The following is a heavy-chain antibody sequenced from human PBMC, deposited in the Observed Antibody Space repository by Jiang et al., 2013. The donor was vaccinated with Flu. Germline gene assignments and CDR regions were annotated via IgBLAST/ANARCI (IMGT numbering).Heavy chain of an antibody. D-gene: IGHD3-22*01. CDR2: IYYSGST. CDR3: AREHSSGYYSLSAFDI. CDR1: GGSISSSSYY. V-gene: IGHV4-39*02. Sequence: LLKPSETLSLTCTVSGGSISSSSYYWGWIRQPPGKGLEWIGSIYYSGSTYYNPSLKSRVTISVDTSKNQFSLKLSSVTAADTAVYYCAREHSSGYYSLSAFDIWGQGTMVTVSS. J-gene: IGHJ3*02.